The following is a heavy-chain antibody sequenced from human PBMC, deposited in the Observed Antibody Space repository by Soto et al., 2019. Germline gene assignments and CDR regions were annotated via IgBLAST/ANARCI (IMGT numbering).Heavy chain of an antibody. CDR1: GFSLNTGGEA. Sequence: QITLKESGPTLVKPTQTLTLTCTFSGFSLNTGGEAVGWIRQPPGKALEWLALIYWDDDERYTSSLQSRLTSTKDTPKNQVVLRMTHMAPVDTATYSCARFPPYSHTGRVSGPVGYFDYWGQGTLVTVSS. V-gene: IGHV2-5*02. CDR2: IYWDDDE. J-gene: IGHJ4*02. D-gene: IGHD2-21*01. CDR3: ARFPPYSHTGRVSGPVGYFDY.